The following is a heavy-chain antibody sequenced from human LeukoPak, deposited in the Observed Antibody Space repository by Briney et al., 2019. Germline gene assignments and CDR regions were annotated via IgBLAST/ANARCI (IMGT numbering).Heavy chain of an antibody. D-gene: IGHD4-17*01. V-gene: IGHV3-30*19. Sequence: GGSLRLSCAASGFTFSNYGMHWVRQAPGKGLEWVAVISYDGSNKYYADSVKGRFTISRDNSKNTLYLQMNSLRAEDTAVYYCARDWTTVTTSTGAFDIWGQGTMVTVSS. CDR1: GFTFSNYG. CDR2: ISYDGSNK. J-gene: IGHJ3*02. CDR3: ARDWTTVTTSTGAFDI.